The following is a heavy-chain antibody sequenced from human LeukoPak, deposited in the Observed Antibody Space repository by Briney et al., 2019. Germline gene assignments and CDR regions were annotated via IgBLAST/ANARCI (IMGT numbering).Heavy chain of an antibody. V-gene: IGHV3-9*01. J-gene: IGHJ3*01. CDR2: IIWNSGTI. Sequence: QPGRSLRLSCAASGFTFDDYAMHWVRQAPGKGLEWVSGIIWNSGTIGYADSVKGRFTISRVNAKNSLYLEMNSLRVEDTALYHCVRKDSLRSKDAFDLWGQGTMVLVSS. CDR1: GFTFDDYA. CDR3: VRKDSLRSKDAFDL. D-gene: IGHD3-3*01.